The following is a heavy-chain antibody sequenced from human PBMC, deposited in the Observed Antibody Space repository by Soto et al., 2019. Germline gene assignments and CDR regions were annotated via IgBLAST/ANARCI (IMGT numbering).Heavy chain of an antibody. CDR3: ARDGPILLGSGWYFDY. J-gene: IGHJ4*02. CDR2: ISAYNGNT. Sequence: GASLKVSCKSSGYTFTSYGISCVRHTNGQGLEWMGWISAYNGNTNYAQKLQGRVTMTTDTSTSTAYMELRSLRSDDTAVYYCARDGPILLGSGWYFDYWGQGTLVTVSS. CDR1: GYTFTSYG. D-gene: IGHD6-19*01. V-gene: IGHV1-18*01.